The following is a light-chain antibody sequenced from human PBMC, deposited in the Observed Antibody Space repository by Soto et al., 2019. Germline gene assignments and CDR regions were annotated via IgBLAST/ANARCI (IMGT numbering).Light chain of an antibody. CDR1: QSVRDTY. Sequence: IVLTQSPDTLSLSPWERATLSCRASQSVRDTYLAWYQQKPGQAPRLLIYGASSRATGIPDRFSGSGSGTDFTLTISRLEPEDFAVYYCQQYGSSPITFGQGTRLEIK. J-gene: IGKJ5*01. CDR3: QQYGSSPIT. V-gene: IGKV3-20*01. CDR2: GAS.